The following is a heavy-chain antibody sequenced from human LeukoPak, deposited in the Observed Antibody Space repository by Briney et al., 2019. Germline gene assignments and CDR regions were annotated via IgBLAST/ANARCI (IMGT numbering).Heavy chain of an antibody. V-gene: IGHV4-59*01. J-gene: IGHJ6*03. CDR1: GGSISSYY. CDR2: IYYSGST. CDR3: ATGDYYGSGSYRYYYYMDV. Sequence: PSETLSLTCTVSGGSISSYYWSWIRQPPGKGLEWIGYIYYSGSTNYNPSLKSRVTISVDTSKNQFSLKLSSVTAADTAVYYCATGDYYGSGSYRYYYYMDVWGKGTTVTTSS. D-gene: IGHD3-10*01.